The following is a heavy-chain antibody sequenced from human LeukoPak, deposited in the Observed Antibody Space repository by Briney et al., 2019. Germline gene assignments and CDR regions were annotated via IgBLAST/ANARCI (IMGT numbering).Heavy chain of an antibody. J-gene: IGHJ2*01. V-gene: IGHV4-59*08. CDR2: LYYSGLT. CDR3: AGRGPENWYFDL. CDR1: GGSINSYY. Sequence: SSETLSLICTVSGGSINSYYWSWIRQPPGKGLEWIGYLYYSGLTNYNPSLKSRVTISGDTSKNQFSLKLTSVTAADTAIYYCAGRGPENWYFDLWARGTLVTVSS.